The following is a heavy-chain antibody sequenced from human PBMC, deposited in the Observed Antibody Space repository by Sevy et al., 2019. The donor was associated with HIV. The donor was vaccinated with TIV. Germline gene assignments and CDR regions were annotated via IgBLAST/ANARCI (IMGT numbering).Heavy chain of an antibody. CDR2: MNYSGST. J-gene: IGHJ4*02. CDR3: ARHRDYVTMVRGIDQ. CDR1: GGSISSSGSY. Sequence: SETLSLTCTVSGGSISSSGSYWGWIRQPPGKGLEWIGSMNYSGSTYHSPSLKTRITISVDTSKNQFSLRLSSVIAADTAVYYCARHRDYVTMVRGIDQWGQGTLVTVSS. V-gene: IGHV4-39*01. D-gene: IGHD3-10*01.